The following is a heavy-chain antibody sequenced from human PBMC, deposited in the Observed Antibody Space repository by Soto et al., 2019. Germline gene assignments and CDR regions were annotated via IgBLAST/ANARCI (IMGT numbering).Heavy chain of an antibody. CDR2: ISDSGDDT. CDR3: AKTGTRWLIHFDY. CDR1: GFPFRSFG. D-gene: IGHD6-19*01. V-gene: IGHV3-23*01. Sequence: EVQLLESGGGLVQPGGSLRLSCAASGFPFRSFGLSWVRQSPGKGLEWVSAISDSGDDTYYADSVKGRFTISRDTFMNTLYLQMNSLRAEDTAIYYCAKTGTRWLIHFDYWGQGPLVTVSS. J-gene: IGHJ4*02.